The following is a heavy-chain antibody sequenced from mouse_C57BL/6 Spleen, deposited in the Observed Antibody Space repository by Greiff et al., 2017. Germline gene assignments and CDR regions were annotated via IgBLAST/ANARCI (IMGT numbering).Heavy chain of an antibody. Sequence: EVQLVESGGGLVKPGGSLKLSCAASGFTFSDYGMHWVRQAPEKGLEWVAYISSGSSTIYYADTVKGRFTISRDNAKNTLFLQMTSLRSEDTAMYYCARSYYYGSSYGGYWGQGTTLTVSS. CDR3: ARSYYYGSSYGGY. J-gene: IGHJ2*01. D-gene: IGHD1-1*01. CDR2: ISSGSSTI. CDR1: GFTFSDYG. V-gene: IGHV5-17*01.